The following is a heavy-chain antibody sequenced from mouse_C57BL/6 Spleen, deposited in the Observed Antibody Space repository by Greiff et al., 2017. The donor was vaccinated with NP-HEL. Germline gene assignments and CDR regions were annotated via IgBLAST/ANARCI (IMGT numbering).Heavy chain of an antibody. CDR1: GYTFTDYY. V-gene: IGHV1-26*01. D-gene: IGHD1-3*01. Sequence: EVQLQQSGPELVKPGASVKISCKASGYTFTDYYMNWVKQSHGQSLEWIGDINPNNGGTSYNQKFKGKATLTVDKSSSTAYMELRSLTSEDSADYYCARPAASGYYFDYWGQGTTVTVSA. CDR2: INPNNGGT. J-gene: IGHJ2*01. CDR3: ARPAASGYYFDY.